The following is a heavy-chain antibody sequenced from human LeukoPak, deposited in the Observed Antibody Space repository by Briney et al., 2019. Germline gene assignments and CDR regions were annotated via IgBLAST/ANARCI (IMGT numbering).Heavy chain of an antibody. CDR2: IWYDGSNK. V-gene: IGHV3-33*01. Sequence: GGSLRLSCAASGFTFSSYGMHWVRQAPGKGLEWVAVIWYDGSNKYYADSVKGRFTIYRDNSKNTLYLQMNSLRAEDTAVYYCARGPTGMSLLFDYWGQGTLVTVSS. D-gene: IGHD1-1*01. CDR1: GFTFSSYG. CDR3: ARGPTGMSLLFDY. J-gene: IGHJ4*02.